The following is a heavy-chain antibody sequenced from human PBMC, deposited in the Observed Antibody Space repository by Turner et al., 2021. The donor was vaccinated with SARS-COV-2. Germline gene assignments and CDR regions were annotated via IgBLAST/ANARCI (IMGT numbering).Heavy chain of an antibody. J-gene: IGHJ6*02. CDR2: INHSGST. D-gene: IGHD1-26*01. CDR1: GGSFSGYY. V-gene: IGHV4-34*01. Sequence: QVQLQQWGAGLLKPSETLSLTCAVHGGSFSGYYWSWIRQPPGKGLEWNGEINHSGSTNYNPSLKSRVTISVDTSKNQFSLKLSSVTAADTAVYYCARGIKGVLMSGSYYYYGMDVWGQGTTVTVSS. CDR3: ARGIKGVLMSGSYYYYGMDV.